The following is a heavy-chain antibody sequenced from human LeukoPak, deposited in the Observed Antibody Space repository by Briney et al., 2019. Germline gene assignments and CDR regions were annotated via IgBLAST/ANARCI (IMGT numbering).Heavy chain of an antibody. CDR2: IFYSGST. CDR1: GGSISSSYYY. CDR3: ARQRSSEFDY. J-gene: IGHJ4*02. Sequence: PSETLSLTCTVSGGSISSSYYYWGWIRQPPGKALEWIGSIFYSGSTYYNPSLKSRVTISVDTSKNQFSLKLSSVTAADTAMYYCARQRSSEFDYWGQGTLVTVSS. V-gene: IGHV4-39*01. D-gene: IGHD6-25*01.